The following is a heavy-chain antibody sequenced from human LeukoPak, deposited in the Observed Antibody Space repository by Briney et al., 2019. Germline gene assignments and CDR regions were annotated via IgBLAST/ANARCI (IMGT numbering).Heavy chain of an antibody. J-gene: IGHJ5*02. CDR2: IYYSGST. Sequence: SETLSLTCTVSGGSISSYYWSWIRQPPGKGLERIGYIYYSGSTNHNPSLKSRVTISVDTSKNQFSLKLSSVTAADTAVYYCARLLRGTNSGFDPWGQGTLVTVSS. V-gene: IGHV4-59*01. D-gene: IGHD1-1*01. CDR1: GGSISSYY. CDR3: ARLLRGTNSGFDP.